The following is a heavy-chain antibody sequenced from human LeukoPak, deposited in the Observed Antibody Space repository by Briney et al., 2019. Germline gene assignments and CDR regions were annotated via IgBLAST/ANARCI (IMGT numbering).Heavy chain of an antibody. J-gene: IGHJ4*02. D-gene: IGHD3-22*01. CDR3: ARETRNYYDSNGYYSIDY. Sequence: SETLSLTCTVSGGSISSSSYYWGWIRQPPGKGLEWIGSIYYSGSTYYNPSLKSRVTISVDTSKNQFSLKLSSVTAADTAVYYCARETRNYYDSNGYYSIDYWGQGTLVTVSS. CDR1: GGSISSSSYY. V-gene: IGHV4-39*07. CDR2: IYYSGST.